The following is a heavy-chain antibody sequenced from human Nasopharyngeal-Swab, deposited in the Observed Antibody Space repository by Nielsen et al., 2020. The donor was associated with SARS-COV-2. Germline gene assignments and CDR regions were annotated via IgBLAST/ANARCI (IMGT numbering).Heavy chain of an antibody. CDR2: VFPGDPDA. CDR3: ARHSSYDDASGYYWGH. Sequence: GESLKISCKASGSSFTGFWIGWVRQMPGKGLEWMGIVFPGDPDAIYNPSFQGHVTISLDKSTSTAYLQWDSLRASDTAIYYCARHSSYDDASGYYWGHWGQGTLVTVPS. CDR1: GSSFTGFW. V-gene: IGHV5-51*01. D-gene: IGHD3-22*01. J-gene: IGHJ4*02.